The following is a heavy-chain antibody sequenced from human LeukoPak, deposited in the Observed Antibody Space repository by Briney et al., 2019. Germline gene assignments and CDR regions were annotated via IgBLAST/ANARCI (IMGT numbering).Heavy chain of an antibody. V-gene: IGHV1-18*01. CDR3: GRSFGNSYGSGTPPLYFDY. CDR2: ISAYNGNT. J-gene: IGHJ4*02. Sequence: ASVKVSCKASGYTFTNYGISWVRQAPGQGLDWMGWISAYNGNTNYPQKFQARVTMTTDTSTSIAYMELRSLRCDDTAVYFCGRSFGNSYGSGTPPLYFDYWGQGTLVTVSS. CDR1: GYTFTNYG. D-gene: IGHD3-10*01.